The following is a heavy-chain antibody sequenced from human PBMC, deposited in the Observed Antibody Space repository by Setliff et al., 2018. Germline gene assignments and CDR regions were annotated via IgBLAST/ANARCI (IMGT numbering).Heavy chain of an antibody. D-gene: IGHD3-3*01. CDR1: GYTFTSYG. V-gene: IGHV1-18*01. J-gene: IGHJ5*02. CDR3: ARGPAPRLRFLERFDP. Sequence: GASVKVSCKASGYTFTSYGISWVRQAPGQGLEWMGWISAYNGNTNYAQKLQGRVTMTTDTSTSTAYMELRSLRSDDTAVYYCARGPAPRLRFLERFDPWGQGTLVTVSS. CDR2: ISAYNGNT.